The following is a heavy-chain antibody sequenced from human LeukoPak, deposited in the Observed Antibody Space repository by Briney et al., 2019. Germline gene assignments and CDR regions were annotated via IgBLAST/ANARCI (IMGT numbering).Heavy chain of an antibody. CDR3: ARAARHVSGS. Sequence: PSETLSLTCAVYGGSFSGYYWSWIRQPPGKGLEWIGEINHSGSTNYNPSLKSRVTISVDTSKNQFSLKLSSVTAADTAVYYCARAARHVSGSWGQGTLVTVSS. J-gene: IGHJ5*02. V-gene: IGHV4-34*01. CDR1: GGSFSGYY. CDR2: INHSGST. D-gene: IGHD5-12*01.